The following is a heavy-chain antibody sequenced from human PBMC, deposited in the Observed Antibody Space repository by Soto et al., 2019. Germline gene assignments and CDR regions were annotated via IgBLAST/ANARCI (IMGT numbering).Heavy chain of an antibody. D-gene: IGHD3-22*01. CDR2: IYYSGST. CDR3: VRGSYYYDSSGYYHY. J-gene: IGHJ4*02. CDR1: GGSISSGDYY. V-gene: IGHV4-30-4*01. Sequence: SETLSLTCTVSGGSISSGDYYWSWIRQPPGKGLEWIGYIYYSGSTYYNPSLKSRVTISVDTSKNQFSLKLSSVTAADTAVYYCVRGSYYYDSSGYYHYWGQGNLVTVSS.